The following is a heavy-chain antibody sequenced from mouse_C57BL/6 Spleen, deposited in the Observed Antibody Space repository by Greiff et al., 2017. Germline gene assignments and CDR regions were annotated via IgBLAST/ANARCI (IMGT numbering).Heavy chain of an antibody. CDR2: ISSGGDYI. V-gene: IGHV5-9-1*02. CDR1: GFTFSSYA. J-gene: IGHJ1*03. CDR3: TRASHSPWGFEV. Sequence: EVKLVESGEGLVKPGGSLKLSCAASGFTFSSYAMSWVRQTPEKRLEWVAYISSGGDYIYYADTVKGRFTISRDNARNTLYLQMSSLKSEDTAMYYCTRASHSPWGFEVWGTGTTVTVSS. D-gene: IGHD6-2*01.